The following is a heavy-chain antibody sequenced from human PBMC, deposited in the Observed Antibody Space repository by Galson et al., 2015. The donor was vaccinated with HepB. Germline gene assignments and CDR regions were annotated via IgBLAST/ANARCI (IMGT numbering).Heavy chain of an antibody. CDR1: GFTFSNYA. J-gene: IGHJ4*02. Sequence: SLRLSCAASGFTFSNYAMHWVRQGPGKGLEHISAISTNGGSTYYANSVKGRFTISRDNSKNTLYLQMGSLRTEDMAVYYCARVFGYCSGSNCYSDYWGQGTLVTVSS. CDR3: ARVFGYCSGSNCYSDY. CDR2: ISTNGGST. V-gene: IGHV3-64*01. D-gene: IGHD2-15*01.